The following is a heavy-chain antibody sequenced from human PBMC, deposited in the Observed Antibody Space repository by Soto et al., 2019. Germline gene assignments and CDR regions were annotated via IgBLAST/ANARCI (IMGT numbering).Heavy chain of an antibody. CDR3: ARGRLVAGTVDY. J-gene: IGHJ4*02. CDR2: MNPSTSST. D-gene: IGHD6-19*01. CDR1: GYTFTSYD. V-gene: IGHV1-8*01. Sequence: QVQLVQSGAEVKKPGASVKVSCKASGYTFTSYDITWVRQATGQGLDWMGWMNPSTSSTGFAQKFQGRGTMISNTASSTAYLELSSLTSEDTAVYYCARGRLVAGTVDYWGQGTLVTVSS.